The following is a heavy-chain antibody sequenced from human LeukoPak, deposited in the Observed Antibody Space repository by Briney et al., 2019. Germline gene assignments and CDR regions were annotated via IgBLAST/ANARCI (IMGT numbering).Heavy chain of an antibody. CDR1: GYTFTSYG. V-gene: IGHV1-18*01. CDR3: ARDRYCSGGSCWDY. D-gene: IGHD2-15*01. Sequence: ASVKVSLKASGYTFTSYGISWVRQAPGQGLEWMGWISAYNGNTNYAYKLQGRVTITTSTSTTTDSMELRSLRSDDTAVYYCARDRYCSGGSCWDYWGQGTLVTVSS. CDR2: ISAYNGNT. J-gene: IGHJ4*02.